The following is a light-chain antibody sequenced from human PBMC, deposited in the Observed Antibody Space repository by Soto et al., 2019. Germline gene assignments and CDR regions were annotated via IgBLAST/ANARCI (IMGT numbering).Light chain of an antibody. CDR3: SSYTDSSNHV. V-gene: IGLV2-14*01. J-gene: IGLJ1*01. CDR2: QVT. Sequence: QSAQSHPASVSWSPGHSITISCTGTSSDLAIYNYVSWYQQQPGKAPKLMIYQVTNRPSGVSNRFSGSRSGNTASLTISGLQAEEEADYYCSSYTDSSNHVFGTGTKVTVL. CDR1: SSDLAIYNY.